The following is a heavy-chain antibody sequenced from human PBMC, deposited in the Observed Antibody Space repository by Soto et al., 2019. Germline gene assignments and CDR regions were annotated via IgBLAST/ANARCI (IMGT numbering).Heavy chain of an antibody. D-gene: IGHD4-17*01. CDR3: ASCYGDFDY. Sequence: GGSLRLSCATSGFTFSSYAMHWVRQAPGKGLEWVAVISYDGSNKYYADSVKGRFTISRDSSKNTLYLQMNSLRAEDTAVYYCASCYGDFDYWGQGTLVTVSS. CDR2: ISYDGSNK. V-gene: IGHV3-30-3*01. J-gene: IGHJ4*02. CDR1: GFTFSSYA.